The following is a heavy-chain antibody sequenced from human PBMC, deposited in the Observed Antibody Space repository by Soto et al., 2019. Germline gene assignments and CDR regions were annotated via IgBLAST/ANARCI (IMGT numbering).Heavy chain of an antibody. J-gene: IGHJ5*02. CDR2: IYYSGST. D-gene: IGHD3-16*01. CDR3: ARVGGINWFDP. CDR1: GGSISSGGYY. Sequence: QVQLQESGPGLVKPSQTLSLTCTVSGGSISSGGYYWSWIRQHPGKALEWIGYIYYSGSTYYNPSLKXRXTXSXXTSKNQFSLKLSSVTAADTAVYYCARVGGINWFDPWGQGTLVTVSS. V-gene: IGHV4-31*03.